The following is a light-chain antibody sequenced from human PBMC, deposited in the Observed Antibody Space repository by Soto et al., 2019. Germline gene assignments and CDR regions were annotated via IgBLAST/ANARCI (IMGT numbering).Light chain of an antibody. V-gene: IGLV2-14*01. CDR3: SSYASSTAYV. Sequence: SVLTQPACVSGSPGQSITISCTGTSSDVGGYNYVSWYQLHPGKAPKLMVYEVSYRPSGVSSRFSGSKSANTASLTISGPQAEDEADYYCSSYASSTAYVFGTGTKLTVL. CDR1: SSDVGGYNY. CDR2: EVS. J-gene: IGLJ1*01.